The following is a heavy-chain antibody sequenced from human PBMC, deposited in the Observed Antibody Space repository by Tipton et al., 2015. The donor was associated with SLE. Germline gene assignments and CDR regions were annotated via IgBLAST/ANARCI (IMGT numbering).Heavy chain of an antibody. J-gene: IGHJ6*02. CDR2: IYTSGTT. D-gene: IGHD6-6*01. Sequence: TLSLTCTLSGGSVGSGTYYWTWIRQPAGKGLEWIGRIYTSGTTHYNPSLKSRVTISLDTSKNQFSLKLSSVTAADTALYFCARHLGAARSPWYYFYGMDVWGQGTTVTVSS. CDR3: ARHLGAARSPWYYFYGMDV. V-gene: IGHV4-61*02. CDR1: GGSVGSGTYY.